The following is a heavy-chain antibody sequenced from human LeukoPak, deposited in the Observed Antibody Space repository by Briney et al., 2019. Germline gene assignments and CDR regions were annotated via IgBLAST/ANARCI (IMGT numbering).Heavy chain of an antibody. CDR2: ISGSGGST. Sequence: GGSLRLSCAASGFTFSSYAMSWVRQAPGKGLEWVSSISGSGGSTYYADSVKGRFTISKDNSKNTVYLQMSSLRVDDTAVYYCAKAASSSWPSYYYGMDVWGQGTTVTVSS. D-gene: IGHD6-13*01. CDR1: GFTFSSYA. CDR3: AKAASSSWPSYYYGMDV. J-gene: IGHJ6*02. V-gene: IGHV3-23*01.